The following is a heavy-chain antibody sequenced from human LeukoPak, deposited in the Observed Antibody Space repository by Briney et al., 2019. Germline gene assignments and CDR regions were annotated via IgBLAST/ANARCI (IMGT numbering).Heavy chain of an antibody. V-gene: IGHV4-38-2*02. J-gene: IGHJ4*02. CDR2: IYHSGST. Sequence: SETLSLTCTVSGYSISSGYYWGWIRQPPGKGLEWIGSIYHSGSTYYNPSLKSRVTISVDTSKNQFALKLSSVTAADTAVYYCARTTVTRDFDYWGQGTLVTVSS. D-gene: IGHD4-17*01. CDR3: ARTTVTRDFDY. CDR1: GYSISSGYY.